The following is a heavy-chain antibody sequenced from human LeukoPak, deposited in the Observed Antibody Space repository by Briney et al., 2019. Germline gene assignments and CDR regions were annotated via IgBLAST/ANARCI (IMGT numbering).Heavy chain of an antibody. CDR2: SHSSGDT. CDR1: SVSISSHD. D-gene: IGHD6-6*01. Sequence: PSETLSLTCSVSSVSISSHDWSRVRQSPGKGLEWIGYSHSSGDTSYSPSLKSRVTISLDTSKNQFSLRLSSVTAADTAVYFCAKGEYSRTSYYHYYMDVWGKGTTVTVSS. V-gene: IGHV4-59*11. J-gene: IGHJ6*03. CDR3: AKGEYSRTSYYHYYMDV.